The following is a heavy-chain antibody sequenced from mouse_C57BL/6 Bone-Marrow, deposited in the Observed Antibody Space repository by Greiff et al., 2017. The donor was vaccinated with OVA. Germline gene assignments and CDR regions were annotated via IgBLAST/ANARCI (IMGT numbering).Heavy chain of an antibody. CDR3: AQLGRGYFYYAMDY. CDR1: GYTFTSYW. Sequence: QLQQPGAELVKPGASVKLSCKASGYTFTSYWMHWVKQRPGQGLEWIGMIHPNSGSTNYNEKFKSKATLTVDKSSSTAYMQLSSLTSEDSAVYYCAQLGRGYFYYAMDYWGQGTSVTVSS. J-gene: IGHJ4*01. CDR2: IHPNSGST. V-gene: IGHV1-64*01. D-gene: IGHD4-1*02.